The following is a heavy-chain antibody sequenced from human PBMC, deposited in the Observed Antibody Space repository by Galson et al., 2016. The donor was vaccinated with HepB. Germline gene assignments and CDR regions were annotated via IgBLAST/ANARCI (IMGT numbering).Heavy chain of an antibody. Sequence: QSGAEVKKPGESLKISCKGSGYIFTGYWIGWVRHMPGKGLEWMGIIYPGDSDTRYSPSFQGQVTISVDKSITTAYLQWSSLKASDTANYYCARLMYSSSWKSSFDFWGQGTMVIVSS. D-gene: IGHD6-13*01. CDR2: IYPGDSDT. V-gene: IGHV5-51*01. J-gene: IGHJ3*01. CDR1: GYIFTGYW. CDR3: ARLMYSSSWKSSFDF.